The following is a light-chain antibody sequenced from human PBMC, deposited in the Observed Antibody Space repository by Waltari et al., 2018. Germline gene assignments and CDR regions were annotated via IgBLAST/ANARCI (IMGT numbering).Light chain of an antibody. J-gene: IGKJ2*01. V-gene: IGKV3-11*01. Sequence: EIVLTQSPATLSLSPGERATLPCRASQSVSSFLAWYQQKPGQAPRLLIYDASNRATGIPARFSGSGSGTDFTLTISSLEPEDFAVYYCHQRSNWPGTFGQGTKLEIK. CDR3: HQRSNWPGT. CDR2: DAS. CDR1: QSVSSF.